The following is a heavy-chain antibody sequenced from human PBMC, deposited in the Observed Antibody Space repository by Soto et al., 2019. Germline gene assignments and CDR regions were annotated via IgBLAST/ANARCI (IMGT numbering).Heavy chain of an antibody. Sequence: PGGSLRLSCAASGFTFSDYYMSWIRQAPGKGLEWVSYISSSGSTIYHADSVKGRFTISRDNAKNSLYLQMNSLRAEDTAVYYCARDLPLTAMASYYYYYGMDVWGQGTTVTVSS. D-gene: IGHD5-18*01. CDR1: GFTFSDYY. V-gene: IGHV3-11*01. CDR2: ISSSGSTI. CDR3: ARDLPLTAMASYYYYYGMDV. J-gene: IGHJ6*02.